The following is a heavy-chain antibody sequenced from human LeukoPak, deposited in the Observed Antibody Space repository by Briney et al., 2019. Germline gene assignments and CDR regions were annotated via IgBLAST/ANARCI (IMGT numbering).Heavy chain of an antibody. Sequence: GFTXSXXXXNXVXXXPGXXXXWXSSXXSSMSYIYYADSVKGRFTISRDNDKNSLYLQMNSLRAEDTAVYYCARDHYYDSSGYNGWFDPWGQGTLVTVSS. CDR3: ARDHYYDSSGYNGWFDP. CDR1: GFTXSXXX. D-gene: IGHD3-22*01. CDR2: XXSSMSYI. J-gene: IGHJ5*02. V-gene: IGHV3-21*01.